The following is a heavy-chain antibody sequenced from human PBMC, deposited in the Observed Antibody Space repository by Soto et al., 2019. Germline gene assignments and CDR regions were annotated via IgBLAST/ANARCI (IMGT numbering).Heavy chain of an antibody. CDR1: GFTFSSYG. CDR3: AKGAQWLEYNWFDP. V-gene: IGHV3-30*18. J-gene: IGHJ5*02. D-gene: IGHD6-19*01. Sequence: QVQLVESGGGVVQPGRSLRLSCAASGFTFSSYGMHWVRQAPGKGLEWVAVISYDGSNKYYADSVKGRFTISRDNSKNTLYLEMNSLGAEDTAVYYCAKGAQWLEYNWFDPWGQGTLVTVSS. CDR2: ISYDGSNK.